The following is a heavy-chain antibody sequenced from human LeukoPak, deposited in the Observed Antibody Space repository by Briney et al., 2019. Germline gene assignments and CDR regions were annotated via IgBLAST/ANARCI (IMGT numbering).Heavy chain of an antibody. CDR3: ARALATVTTWGLDY. D-gene: IGHD4-17*01. CDR1: GYTFTGYY. CDR2: INPNSGGT. Sequence: ASVKASCKASGYTFTGYYMHWVRQAPGQGLEWMGRINPNSGGTNYAQKFQGRVTMTRDTSISTAYMELSRLRSDDTAVYYCARALATVTTWGLDYWGQGTLVTVSS. J-gene: IGHJ4*02. V-gene: IGHV1-2*06.